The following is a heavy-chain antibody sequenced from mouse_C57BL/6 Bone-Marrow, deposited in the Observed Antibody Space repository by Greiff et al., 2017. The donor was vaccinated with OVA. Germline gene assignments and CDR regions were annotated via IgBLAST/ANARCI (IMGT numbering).Heavy chain of an antibody. Sequence: QVQLQQSGAELVRPGTSVKLSCKASGYTFTSYWMHWVKQRPGQGLEWIGVIDPSDSYTNYNQKFKGKATLTVDTSSSTAYMQLSSLTSEDSAVYYCARRYYGSSYGAMDYWSQGTSVTVSS. J-gene: IGHJ4*01. CDR1: GYTFTSYW. V-gene: IGHV1-59*01. CDR3: ARRYYGSSYGAMDY. CDR2: IDPSDSYT. D-gene: IGHD1-1*01.